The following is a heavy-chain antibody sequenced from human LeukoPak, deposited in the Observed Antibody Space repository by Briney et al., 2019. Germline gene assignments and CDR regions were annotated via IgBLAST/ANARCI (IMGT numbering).Heavy chain of an antibody. V-gene: IGHV1-2*02. J-gene: IGHJ3*02. CDR1: GYTFTGYY. CDR2: INPNSGGT. CDR3: ARGGLRYSSSWYGREGAFDI. Sequence: GVSVKVSCKASGYTFTGYYMHWVRQAPGQGLEWTGWINPNSGGTNYAQKFQGRVTMTRDTSISTAYMELSRLRSDDTAVYYCARGGLRYSSSWYGREGAFDIWGQGTMVTVSS. D-gene: IGHD6-13*01.